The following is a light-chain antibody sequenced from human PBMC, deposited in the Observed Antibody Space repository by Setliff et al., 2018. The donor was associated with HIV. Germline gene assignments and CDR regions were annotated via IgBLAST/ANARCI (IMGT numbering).Light chain of an antibody. V-gene: IGLV2-23*02. CDR3: SSYVGTTGDV. CDR2: EVN. CDR1: SSDVGSYNL. Sequence: ALTQPASVSGSPGQSITVSCTGTSSDVGSYNLVSWYQQHPGKAPKLMIYEVNKRPSGVSNRFSGSKSANTASLTISGLQAEDEADYYCSSYVGTTGDVFGTGTKV. J-gene: IGLJ1*01.